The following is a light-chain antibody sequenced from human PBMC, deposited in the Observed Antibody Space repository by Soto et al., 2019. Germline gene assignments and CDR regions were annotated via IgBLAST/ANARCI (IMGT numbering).Light chain of an antibody. CDR2: DAA. J-gene: IGKJ1*01. Sequence: EIVLTQSPGTLSLSPGERATLSCRASQSVGTSLAWYKQQPGQAPRLLIHDAAYRASGIPERFSGSGSGTAFSLSISSLEPDDFAVYYCQHRSSWPRSFGRGTKVEV. CDR1: QSVGTS. CDR3: QHRSSWPRS. V-gene: IGKV3-11*01.